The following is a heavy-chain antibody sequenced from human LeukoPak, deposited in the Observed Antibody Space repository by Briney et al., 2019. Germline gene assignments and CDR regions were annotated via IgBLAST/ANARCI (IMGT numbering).Heavy chain of an antibody. CDR2: IYWDDDK. Sequence: SGPTLVNPTQTLTLTFTFSGFSLSTSGMDVGWIRQPPGKALEWLALIYWDDDKRYSPSLKNRLTITKDTSKNQVVLTMTNMDPVDTATYYCVHGTWILAFDYWGQGTLVTVSS. D-gene: IGHD2-2*03. CDR3: VHGTWILAFDY. J-gene: IGHJ4*02. V-gene: IGHV2-5*02. CDR1: GFSLSTSGMD.